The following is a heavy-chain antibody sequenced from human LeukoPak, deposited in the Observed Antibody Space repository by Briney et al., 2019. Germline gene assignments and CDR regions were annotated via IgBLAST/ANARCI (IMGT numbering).Heavy chain of an antibody. D-gene: IGHD3-22*01. CDR2: IISDGSDT. Sequence: GGSLRLSCAASGFTFSSYWMHWVRQAPGKGLVWVSRIISDGSDTSYADSVKGRFTISRDNAKNTLYLQMNSLRAEDTAVYYCARGQFRGYSDYWGQGTLVTVSS. J-gene: IGHJ4*02. CDR3: ARGQFRGYSDY. V-gene: IGHV3-74*01. CDR1: GFTFSSYW.